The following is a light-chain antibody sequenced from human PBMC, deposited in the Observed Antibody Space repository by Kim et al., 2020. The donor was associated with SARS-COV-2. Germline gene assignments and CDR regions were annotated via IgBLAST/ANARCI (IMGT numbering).Light chain of an antibody. J-gene: IGLJ2*01. CDR3: AVWDGSLRAVV. Sequence: GKKVTISCSGSSSNIGNNYVSWCQQLPGTAPKLIIYDNHKRPSVIPDRFSGSTSGTSATLDITGLQTGDEATYYCAVWDGSLRAVVFGGGTQLTVL. V-gene: IGLV1-51*01. CDR1: SSNIGNNY. CDR2: DNH.